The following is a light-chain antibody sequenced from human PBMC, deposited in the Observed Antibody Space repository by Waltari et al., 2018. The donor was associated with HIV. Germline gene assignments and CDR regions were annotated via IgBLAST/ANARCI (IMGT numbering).Light chain of an antibody. CDR2: DAA. CDR3: QQYNNWPPRDT. CDR1: QSVSSN. J-gene: IGKJ2*01. V-gene: IGKV3-15*01. Sequence: EILMTQSPATLSVSPGERATLSCRASQSVSSNLAWYQQKPGQATRLLVYDAATRATGIPARFSGSGSGREFTLTISSLQYEDFAVYYCQQYNNWPPRDTFGQGTKLEIK.